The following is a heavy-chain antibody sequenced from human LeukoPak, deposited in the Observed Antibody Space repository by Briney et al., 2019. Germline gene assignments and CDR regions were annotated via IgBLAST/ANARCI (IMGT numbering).Heavy chain of an antibody. J-gene: IGHJ4*02. CDR1: GGSITNTNY. V-gene: IGHV4-4*02. Sequence: PSETLSLTCGVSGGSITNTNYWTWVRQPPGKGLEWIGEVNLQGSTNHNPSLMGRVAIAVDTSENHISLQLTSVTAADTAVYYCAREGGPYRPLDYSGQGTLVTVSS. CDR2: VNLQGST. CDR3: AREGGPYRPLDY.